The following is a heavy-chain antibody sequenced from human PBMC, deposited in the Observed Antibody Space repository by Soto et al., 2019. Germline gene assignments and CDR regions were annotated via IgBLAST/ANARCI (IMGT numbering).Heavy chain of an antibody. CDR1: GGTFSSYA. D-gene: IGHD2-2*01. V-gene: IGHV1-69*06. CDR2: IIPIFGTA. CDR3: ARGGQGAPAAMLFWFDA. J-gene: IGHJ5*02. Sequence: SVKVSCKASGGTFSSYAISWVRQAPGQGLEWMGGIIPIFGTANYAQKFQGRVTITADKSTSTAYMELSSLRSEDTAVYYCARGGQGAPAAMLFWFDAWGQGTLVTVSS.